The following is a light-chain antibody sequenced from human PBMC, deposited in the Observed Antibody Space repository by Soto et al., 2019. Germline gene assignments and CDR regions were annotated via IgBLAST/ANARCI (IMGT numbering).Light chain of an antibody. CDR1: NIGSTS. CDR3: QVWDTSSEQQV. J-gene: IGLJ3*02. V-gene: IGLV3-21*04. Sequence: SYELTQPPSVSVAPGKTARITCEGNNIGSTSVHWYQQKPGQAPVLVIYYDSDRPSGIPERFSGSNSGNTATLSISSVEAGDEADFYCQVWDTSSEQQVFGGGTKLTVL. CDR2: YDS.